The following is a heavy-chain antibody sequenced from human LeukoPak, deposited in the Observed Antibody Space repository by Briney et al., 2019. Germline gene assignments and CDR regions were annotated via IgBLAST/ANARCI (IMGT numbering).Heavy chain of an antibody. Sequence: PGGSLRLSCAASGSTFDDYGMSWVRQAPGKGLEWVSGINWNGGSTGYADSVKGRFTIPRDNAKNSLYLQMNSLRAEDTALYYCATGPTPYYADYWGQGTLVTVSS. CDR3: ATGPTPYYADY. CDR2: INWNGGST. V-gene: IGHV3-20*04. CDR1: GSTFDDYG. D-gene: IGHD3-10*01. J-gene: IGHJ4*02.